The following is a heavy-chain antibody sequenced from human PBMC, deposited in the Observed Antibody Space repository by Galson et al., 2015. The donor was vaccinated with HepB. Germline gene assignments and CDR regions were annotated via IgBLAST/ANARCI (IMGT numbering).Heavy chain of an antibody. Sequence: CAISEDSVSSNSAAWNWIRQSPSRGLEWLGRTYYRSKWYNDYAVSVKSRITINPDTSKNQFSLQLNSVTPEDTAVYYCARDTSIAAAGKGFGYYYYGMDVWGQGTTVTVSS. CDR1: EDSVSSNSAA. V-gene: IGHV6-1*01. D-gene: IGHD6-13*01. CDR2: TYYRSKWYN. CDR3: ARDTSIAAAGKGFGYYYYGMDV. J-gene: IGHJ6*02.